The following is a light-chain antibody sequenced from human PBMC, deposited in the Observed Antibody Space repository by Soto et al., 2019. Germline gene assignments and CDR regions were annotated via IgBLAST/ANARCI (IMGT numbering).Light chain of an antibody. CDR2: SAS. CDR3: QQSYTTPVT. J-gene: IGKJ5*01. CDR1: QSISTY. V-gene: IGKV1-39*01. Sequence: DIQMTQSPSSLSASVTDKVTITCRASQSISTYLNWYQQKPGQAPQLLIYSASNLQSGVPSRFSGSGSGTEFTLNISSLQPEDFAAYYCQQSYTTPVTFGQGTRLEIK.